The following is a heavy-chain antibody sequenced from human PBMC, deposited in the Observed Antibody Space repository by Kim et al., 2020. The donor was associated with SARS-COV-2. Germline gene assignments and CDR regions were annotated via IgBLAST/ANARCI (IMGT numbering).Heavy chain of an antibody. CDR1: GFTFSSYG. CDR3: AREWLAFDY. Sequence: GGSLRLSCAASGFTFSSYGMNWVRQAPGKGLEWVSYISSSGSTIYYADPVKGRFTISRDNAKNSLYLQMNSLRAEDTAVYYCAREWLAFDYWGQGTLVTASS. D-gene: IGHD6-19*01. J-gene: IGHJ4*02. CDR2: ISSSGSTI. V-gene: IGHV3-48*03.